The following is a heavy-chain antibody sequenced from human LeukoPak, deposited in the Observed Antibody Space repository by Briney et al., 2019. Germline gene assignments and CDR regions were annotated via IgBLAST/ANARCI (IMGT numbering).Heavy chain of an antibody. Sequence: GGSLRLSCAASGFTFNNYAMSWVRQAPGKGLEWVSAISGSGGSTYYADSVKGRFTISRDNSKNTLYLQMNSLRAEDTAVYYCAKALAYSGSYFAFDYWGQGTLVTVSS. D-gene: IGHD1-26*01. CDR2: ISGSGGST. CDR1: GFTFNNYA. J-gene: IGHJ4*02. V-gene: IGHV3-23*01. CDR3: AKALAYSGSYFAFDY.